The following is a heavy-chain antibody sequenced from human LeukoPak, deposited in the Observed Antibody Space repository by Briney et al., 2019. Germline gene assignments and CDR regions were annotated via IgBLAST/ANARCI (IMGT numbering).Heavy chain of an antibody. Sequence: GGSLRLSCAASGFTFSKYWMSWVRQAPGEGLEWMATINQDGSDKYYVDSVKGRFTISRDNDKNSVYLQMNSLRAEDTAVYYCARGPGYWGQGTLVTVSS. CDR3: ARGPGY. J-gene: IGHJ4*02. CDR1: GFTFSKYW. V-gene: IGHV3-7*05. CDR2: INQDGSDK.